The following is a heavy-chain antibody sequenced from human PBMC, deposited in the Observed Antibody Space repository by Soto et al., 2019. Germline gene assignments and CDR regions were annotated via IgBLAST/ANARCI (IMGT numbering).Heavy chain of an antibody. CDR2: IKSKTDGGTT. CDR3: ISARSDYYDSSGQLKYYFDY. J-gene: IGHJ4*03. CDR1: GFTFSNAW. D-gene: IGHD3-22*01. V-gene: IGHV3-15*01. Sequence: AGGSLRLSCAASGFTFSNAWMSWVRQAPGKGLEWVGRIKSKTDGGTTDYAAPVKGRFTISRDDSKNTLYLQMNSLKTEDTAVYYCISARSDYYDSSGQLKYYFDYWGQGAMVTVSS.